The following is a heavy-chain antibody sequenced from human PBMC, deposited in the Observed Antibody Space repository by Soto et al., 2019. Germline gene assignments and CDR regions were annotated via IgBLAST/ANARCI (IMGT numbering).Heavy chain of an antibody. V-gene: IGHV3-15*01. D-gene: IGHD2-15*01. CDR3: TTAGEGVVAAHYLEY. J-gene: IGHJ4*02. CDR2: VKGKGSGGTS. CDR1: GFSFINAW. Sequence: EVQLVESGGGLVEPGGSLRLSCAASGFSFINAWMHWVRQAPGKGLEWVGLVKGKGSGGTSDYAAPVRGRFTISRDDSKNTLYLRMSSRKIEDTARYYCTTAGEGVVAAHYLEYWGQGTLVTVSS.